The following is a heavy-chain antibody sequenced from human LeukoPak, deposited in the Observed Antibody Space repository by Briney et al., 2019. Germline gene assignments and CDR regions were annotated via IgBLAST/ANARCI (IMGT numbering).Heavy chain of an antibody. CDR2: IIPIFGTA. D-gene: IGHD3-22*01. J-gene: IGHJ4*02. CDR3: ARDRSTYYDSSGPLDY. CDR1: GGTFSSYA. V-gene: IGHV1-69*05. Sequence: SVKVSCKASGGTFSSYAISWVRQAPGQGLEWMGGIIPIFGTANYAQKFQGRVTITTDGSTSTAYMELSSLRSEDTAVYYCARDRSTYYDSSGPLDYWGQGTLVTVSS.